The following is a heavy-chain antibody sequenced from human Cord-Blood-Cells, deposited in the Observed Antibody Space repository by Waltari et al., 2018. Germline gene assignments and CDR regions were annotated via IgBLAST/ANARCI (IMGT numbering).Heavy chain of an antibody. D-gene: IGHD1-26*01. Sequence: EVQLVESGGGLVQPGGCLRLSCAASGFTFRSYWMSWVRQAPGKGLEWVANIKQDGSEKYYVDSVKGRFTISRDNAKNSLYLQMNSLRAEDTAVYYCARDGRSGSYSDYWGQGTLVTVSS. CDR1: GFTFRSYW. V-gene: IGHV3-7*01. CDR2: IKQDGSEK. J-gene: IGHJ4*02. CDR3: ARDGRSGSYSDY.